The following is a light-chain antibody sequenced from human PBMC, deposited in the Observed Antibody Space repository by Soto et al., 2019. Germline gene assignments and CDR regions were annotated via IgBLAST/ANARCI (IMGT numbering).Light chain of an antibody. J-gene: IGKJ1*01. CDR2: GAS. V-gene: IGKV3-20*01. Sequence: EVVLTQSPGTLSLSPGDRARLSCRASQSVRSNYVAWYQQRPGQSPRLLIYGASNRGTGIPDRFSGSASGTDFSLTISRLEPEDFAVYYCHQYGSSPRTFGQGTRWIS. CDR3: HQYGSSPRT. CDR1: QSVRSNY.